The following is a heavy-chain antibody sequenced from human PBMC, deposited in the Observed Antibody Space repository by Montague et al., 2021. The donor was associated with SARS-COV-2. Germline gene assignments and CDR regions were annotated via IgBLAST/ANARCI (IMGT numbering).Heavy chain of an antibody. CDR3: ARDLGRTGYYYGLDV. CDR1: GGSLSSGGYY. Sequence: TLSLTCTVSGGSLSSGGYYWSWIRQLPGKSLEWLGYFYYSGXTXYXXXXKXRVFISADMSKNQFFLNLTSVTAADAAVYYCARDLGRTGYYYGLDVWGQGTTVTVSS. J-gene: IGHJ6*02. CDR2: FYYSGXT. D-gene: IGHD3/OR15-3a*01. V-gene: IGHV4-31*03.